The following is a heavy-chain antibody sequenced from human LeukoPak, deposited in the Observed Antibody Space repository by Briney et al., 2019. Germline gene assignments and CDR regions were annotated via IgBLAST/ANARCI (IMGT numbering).Heavy chain of an antibody. J-gene: IGHJ4*02. D-gene: IGHD6-19*01. Sequence: PGGPLRLSCAASGFTFSSYATSWVRLAPGKGLEWVSAISGSGGSTYYADSVKGRFTISRGNSKNTLYLQMNSLRAEDTAVYYCAKGWGPPSIAVAGTGFDYWGQGTLVTVSS. CDR3: AKGWGPPSIAVAGTGFDY. CDR2: ISGSGGST. V-gene: IGHV3-23*01. CDR1: GFTFSSYA.